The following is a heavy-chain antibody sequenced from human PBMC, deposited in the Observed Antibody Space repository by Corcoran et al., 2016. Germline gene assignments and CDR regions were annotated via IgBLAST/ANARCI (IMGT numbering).Heavy chain of an antibody. CDR1: GFTFRSYG. CDR3: ATDVVRGTKRYYYYGMDV. CDR2: ISYDGSNK. V-gene: IGHV3-30*03. J-gene: IGHJ6*02. Sequence: QVQLVESGGGVVQPGRSLRLSCAASGFTFRSYGMHWVRQAPGKGLEWVAVISYDGSNKYYADSVKGRFTISRDNSKNTLYLQMNSLRAEDTAVYYCATDVVRGTKRYYYYGMDVWGQGTTVTVSS. D-gene: IGHD3-10*01.